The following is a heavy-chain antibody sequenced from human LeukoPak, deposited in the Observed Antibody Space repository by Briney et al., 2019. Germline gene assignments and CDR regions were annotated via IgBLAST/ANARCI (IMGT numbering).Heavy chain of an antibody. Sequence: ASVKVSCKASGYTFTGYYMHWVRQAPGQGLEWMGWINPNSGGTNYAQKFQGRVTMTRDTSISTAYMERSRLRADDTAVYYCARSPGRYYYYYYYMDVWGKGTTVTVSS. CDR2: INPNSGGT. CDR1: GYTFTGYY. D-gene: IGHD1-26*01. J-gene: IGHJ6*03. CDR3: ARSPGRYYYYYYYMDV. V-gene: IGHV1-2*02.